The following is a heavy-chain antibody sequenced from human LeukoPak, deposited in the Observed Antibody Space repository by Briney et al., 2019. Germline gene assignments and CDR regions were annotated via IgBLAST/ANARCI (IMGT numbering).Heavy chain of an antibody. D-gene: IGHD2-2*01. Sequence: ASVKVSCKASGYTFTDYNMHWVRQAPGQGLEWMGWINTYSGVTNYAQKFQARVTMTRDTSIRTAYMELSSLESEDTAVYYCARGGCSSTSCYAYDYWGQGTLVTVSS. CDR3: ARGGCSSTSCYAYDY. V-gene: IGHV1-2*02. CDR1: GYTFTDYN. J-gene: IGHJ4*02. CDR2: INTYSGVT.